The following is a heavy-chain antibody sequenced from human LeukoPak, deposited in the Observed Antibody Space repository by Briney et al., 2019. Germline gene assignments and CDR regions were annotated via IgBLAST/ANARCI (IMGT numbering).Heavy chain of an antibody. D-gene: IGHD3-10*01. J-gene: IGHJ4*02. CDR3: ARRRFGELLFPFDC. Sequence: GRTLRLSCTSSVFTFSDYYMSWIRQPPARGREGLSNISSIDKYLYYADSVRGRFTISRDNAKNSVYLQMNTLRAEDTALYYCARRRFGELLFPFDCWGQGNLVTVFS. CDR2: ISSIDKYL. V-gene: IGHV3-11*01. CDR1: VFTFSDYY.